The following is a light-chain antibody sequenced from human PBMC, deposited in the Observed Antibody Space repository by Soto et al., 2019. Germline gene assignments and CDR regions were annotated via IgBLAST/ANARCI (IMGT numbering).Light chain of an antibody. Sequence: QSALTQPASVSGSPGQSITISCTGTTSDVGTYNLVSWYQQYPGKAPQVVISEVTKRPSGVSDRFSGAKSGNTASLTVSGLQAEDEADYYCTSHAGTNNFPYVFGTGTKLTVL. CDR1: TSDVGTYNL. CDR3: TSHAGTNNFPYV. J-gene: IGLJ1*01. CDR2: EVT. V-gene: IGLV2-14*02.